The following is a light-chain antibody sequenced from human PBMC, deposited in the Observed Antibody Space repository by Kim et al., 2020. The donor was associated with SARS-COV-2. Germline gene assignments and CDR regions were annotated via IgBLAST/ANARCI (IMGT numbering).Light chain of an antibody. J-gene: IGLJ2*01. CDR1: SSNIGSET. CDR2: NDS. V-gene: IGLV1-44*01. CDR3: AAWDDSLGGHVV. Sequence: RVTISCSGSSSNIGSETVNWYQQLPGAAPKLLIYNDSQRPSGVPDRFSGSKSGTSASLAISGLQSEDEADYYCAAWDDSLGGHVVFGGGTQLTVL.